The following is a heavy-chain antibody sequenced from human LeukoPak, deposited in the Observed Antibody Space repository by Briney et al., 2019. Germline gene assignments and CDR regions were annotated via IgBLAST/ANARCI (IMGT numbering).Heavy chain of an antibody. Sequence: GASVKVSCKASGYTFTGYYMHWVRQAPGQGLEWMGWINPNSGGTNYAQKFQGRVTMTRDTSISTAYMELSRLRSDDTAVYYCAREAGSAYYYYYYYTDVWGKGTTVTVSS. CDR1: GYTFTGYY. V-gene: IGHV1-2*02. CDR3: AREAGSAYYYYYYYTDV. J-gene: IGHJ6*03. CDR2: INPNSGGT.